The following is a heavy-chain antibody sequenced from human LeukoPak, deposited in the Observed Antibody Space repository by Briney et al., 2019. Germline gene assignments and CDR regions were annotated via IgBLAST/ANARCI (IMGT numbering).Heavy chain of an antibody. J-gene: IGHJ3*02. CDR1: GGSISSSNW. Sequence: KPSETLSLTCAVSGGSISSSNWWSWVRQPPGKGLEWIGEIYHSGSTNYNPSLKSRVTISVDRPKNQFSLKLSSVTAADTAVYYCARVTRTDAFDIWGQGTMVTVSS. CDR2: IYHSGST. V-gene: IGHV4-4*02. CDR3: ARVTRTDAFDI. D-gene: IGHD4-23*01.